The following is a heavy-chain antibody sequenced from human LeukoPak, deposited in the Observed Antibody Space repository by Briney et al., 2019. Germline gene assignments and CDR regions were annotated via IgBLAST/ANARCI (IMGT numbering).Heavy chain of an antibody. V-gene: IGHV3-30-3*01. D-gene: IGHD3-16*01. Sequence: GGSLRLSCAASGFTFSTYAMHWVRQGPGKGLEWVAVISYDGSNKYYADSVKGRFTISRDNSKNTLYLQMNSLRAEDTAVYYCARGGEFEAFDIWGQGTMVTVSS. CDR1: GFTFSTYA. CDR2: ISYDGSNK. J-gene: IGHJ3*02. CDR3: ARGGEFEAFDI.